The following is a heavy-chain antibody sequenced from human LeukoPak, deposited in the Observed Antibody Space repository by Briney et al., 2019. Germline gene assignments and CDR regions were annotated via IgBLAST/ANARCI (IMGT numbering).Heavy chain of an antibody. CDR3: ARQRGDAYKGRAFDI. Sequence: GESLKISCQASGYTFDRSWIGWVRQMPGKGLEWMGIIYPGDSDTRYSPSFQGQVTISADKSISTAYLQWSSLKASDTAMYYCARQRGDAYKGRAFDIWGQGTMVTVSS. CDR2: IYPGDSDT. D-gene: IGHD5-24*01. CDR1: GYTFDRSW. V-gene: IGHV5-51*01. J-gene: IGHJ3*02.